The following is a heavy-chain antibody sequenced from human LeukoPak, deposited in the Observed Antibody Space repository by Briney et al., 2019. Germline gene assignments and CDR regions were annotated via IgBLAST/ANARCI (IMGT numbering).Heavy chain of an antibody. J-gene: IGHJ4*02. CDR3: AKNIVVVPAAGIDY. Sequence: GGSLRLSCAASGFTFSSYAMSWVRQAPGKGLEWVSAISGSGGSTYYADSVKGRFTISRDNSKNTLYLQMNSLRAEDTAVYYCAKNIVVVPAAGIDYWGQGTLVTVSS. CDR2: ISGSGGST. D-gene: IGHD2-2*01. CDR1: GFTFSSYA. V-gene: IGHV3-23*01.